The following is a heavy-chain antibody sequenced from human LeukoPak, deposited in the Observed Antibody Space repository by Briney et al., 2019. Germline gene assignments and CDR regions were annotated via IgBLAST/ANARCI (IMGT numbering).Heavy chain of an antibody. J-gene: IGHJ4*02. CDR3: GYDFWSGPFDY. CDR2: IHDTGST. V-gene: IGHV4-39*01. D-gene: IGHD3-3*01. CDR1: GDSISGSTYY. Sequence: SETLSLTCTVSGDSISGSTYYWGWIRQPPGKGLEWIGTIHDTGSTYYNPSLKSRVTISVDTSKNQFSLKLTSATAADTAVYYCGYDFWSGPFDYWGQGTLVTVSS.